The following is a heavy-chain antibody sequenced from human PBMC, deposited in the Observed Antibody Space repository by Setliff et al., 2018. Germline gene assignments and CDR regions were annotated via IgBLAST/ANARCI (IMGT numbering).Heavy chain of an antibody. CDR3: VREGVDTRSSTDYRYYMDV. J-gene: IGHJ6*03. D-gene: IGHD5-18*01. CDR2: FDFEDGET. Sequence: ASVKVSCKVSGYTLTKLPMHWVRQAPGKGLEWMGGFDFEDGETIYAHKFQGRVTIITDESTNTAFMQLSSLRSEDTAVYYCVREGVDTRSSTDYRYYMDVWGKGTTVTVSS. V-gene: IGHV1-24*01. CDR1: GYTLTKLP.